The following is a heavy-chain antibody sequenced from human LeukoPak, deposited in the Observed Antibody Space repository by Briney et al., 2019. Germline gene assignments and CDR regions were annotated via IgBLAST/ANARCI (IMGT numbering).Heavy chain of an antibody. D-gene: IGHD3-10*01. CDR2: ISSSSSYI. J-gene: IGHJ2*01. Sequence: GGSLRLSCAASGFTFSSYSMNWVRQAPGKGLEWVSSISSSSSYIYYADSVKGRFTISRDNAKNSLYLQMNSLRAEDTAVYYGARDHGGRGAGRGGYYLTYGGRGPL. CDR1: GFTFSSYS. CDR3: ARDHGGRGAGRGGYYLTY. V-gene: IGHV3-21*01.